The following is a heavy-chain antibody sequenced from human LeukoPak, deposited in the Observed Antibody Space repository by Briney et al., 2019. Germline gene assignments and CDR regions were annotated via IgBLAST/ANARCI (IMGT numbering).Heavy chain of an antibody. J-gene: IGHJ4*02. D-gene: IGHD2-15*01. Sequence: PSETLSLTCTVSGGSISSSNYYWGWIRQPPGKGLEWIGNIYHTGSTYYIPSLKSRVTISSDTSKNQFSLKLSSVTAADTAVYYCARRKIGGFTTRYYFDYWGQGTLVTVSS. CDR2: IYHTGST. CDR1: GGSISSSNYY. CDR3: ARRKIGGFTTRYYFDY. V-gene: IGHV4-39*01.